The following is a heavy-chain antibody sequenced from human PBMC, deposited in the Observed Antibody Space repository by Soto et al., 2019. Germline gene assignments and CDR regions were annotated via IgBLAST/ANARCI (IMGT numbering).Heavy chain of an antibody. Sequence: GGSLRLSCTASELTFSGYAMHWVRQAPGKGLEYVSAISSNGGSTYYADSVKGRFTISRDNSKNTLYLQMGSLRAEDMAVYYCARGRGSSSWTPFDYWGQGTLVTVSS. CDR1: ELTFSGYA. D-gene: IGHD6-13*01. CDR2: ISSNGGST. CDR3: ARGRGSSSWTPFDY. V-gene: IGHV3-64*02. J-gene: IGHJ4*02.